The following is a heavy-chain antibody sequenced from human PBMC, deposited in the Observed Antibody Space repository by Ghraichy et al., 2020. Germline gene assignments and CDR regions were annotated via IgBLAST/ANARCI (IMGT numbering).Heavy chain of an antibody. Sequence: SETLSLTCTVSGDSIRSGYYWGWIRQPPGKGLEWIGNIYHTGRSYYNPSLKSRVTISLDTSKNQFSLNLSSVTAADTAVYYCVSSGNFYSYYVMDIWGQGTTVTVSS. CDR2: IYHTGRS. V-gene: IGHV4-38-2*02. J-gene: IGHJ6*02. CDR1: GDSIRSGYY. CDR3: VSSGNFYSYYVMDI. D-gene: IGHD3-10*01.